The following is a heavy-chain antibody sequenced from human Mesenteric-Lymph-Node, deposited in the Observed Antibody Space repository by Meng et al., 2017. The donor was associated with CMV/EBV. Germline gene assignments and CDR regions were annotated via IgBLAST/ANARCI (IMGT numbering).Heavy chain of an antibody. CDR1: GYTFTGHG. Sequence: ASVKVSCKVSGYTFTGHGISWVRQAPGQGLECMGWISADNRNTIYARNFQGRVTLTTDTSTSTAYMEVTSLRSDDTAVYYCATYDRSGYYLVYWGQGTLVTVSS. CDR2: ISADNRNT. CDR3: ATYDRSGYYLVY. V-gene: IGHV1-18*01. D-gene: IGHD3-22*01. J-gene: IGHJ4*02.